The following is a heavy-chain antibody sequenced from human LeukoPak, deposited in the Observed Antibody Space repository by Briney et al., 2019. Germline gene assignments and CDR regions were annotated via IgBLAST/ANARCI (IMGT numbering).Heavy chain of an antibody. CDR3: ARTYYYYYYMDV. V-gene: IGHV4-34*01. CDR1: GGSFSGYY. CDR2: INHSGST. J-gene: IGHJ6*03. Sequence: SETPSLTCAVYGGSFSGYYWSWIRQPPGKGLEWIGEINHSGSTNYNPSLKSRVTISVDTSKNQFSLKLSSVTAADTAVYYCARTYYYYYYMDVWGKGTTVTVSS.